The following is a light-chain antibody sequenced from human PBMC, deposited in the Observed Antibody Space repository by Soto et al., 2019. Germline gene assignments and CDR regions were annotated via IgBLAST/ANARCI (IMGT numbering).Light chain of an antibody. CDR3: QTWDTGARVV. V-gene: IGLV4-69*01. CDR2: LSSDGSH. Sequence: QPVLTQSPSASASLGASVNLTCTLSSGHSSYAIAWHQQQPEKGPRYLMKLSSDGSHSKGDGIPDRFSGSSSGAERYLTIFSLRSEDEADYYCQTWDTGARVVFGGGTKLTVL. J-gene: IGLJ2*01. CDR1: SGHSSYA.